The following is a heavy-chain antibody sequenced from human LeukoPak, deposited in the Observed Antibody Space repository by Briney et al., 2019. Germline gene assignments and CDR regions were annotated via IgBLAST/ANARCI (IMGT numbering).Heavy chain of an antibody. D-gene: IGHD5-18*01. CDR2: ITKSGGTT. CDR1: GFTFSDYD. V-gene: IGHV3-23*01. J-gene: IGHJ4*02. CDR3: AEIQSRNKFDY. Sequence: GGSLRLSCLASGFTFSDYDMSWVRLAPGKGPEWVSAITKSGGTTFYADSVKGRFTISRDNSKSTLYLQMNSLRADDTAVYYCAEIQSRNKFDYWGQGTLVTVSS.